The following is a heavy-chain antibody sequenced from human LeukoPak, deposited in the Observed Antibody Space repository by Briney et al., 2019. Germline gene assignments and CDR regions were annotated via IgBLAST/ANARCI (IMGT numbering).Heavy chain of an antibody. D-gene: IGHD6-13*01. V-gene: IGHV3-13*01. CDR1: GFTFNSYD. CDR2: IDKGPNT. CDR3: ARAGITTTGPLFQH. J-gene: IGHJ1*01. Sequence: GGSLRLSCAASGFTFNSYDMYWVRQVIGKGLEWVSAIDKGPNTYYSDSVKGRFTISRDNAKSSLYLQMNSLRAEDTAVYYCARAGITTTGPLFQHWGQGTLVTVSS.